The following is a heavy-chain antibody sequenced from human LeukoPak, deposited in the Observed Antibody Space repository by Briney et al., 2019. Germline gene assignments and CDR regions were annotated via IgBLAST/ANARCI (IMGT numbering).Heavy chain of an antibody. CDR1: GGSISSYY. V-gene: IGHV4-59*01. J-gene: IGHJ4*02. Sequence: SETLSLTCTVSGGSISSYYWSWIRQPPGKGLEWIGYIYYLGSTNYNPSLKSRVTISVDTSKNQFSLKLNSVTAADTAVYYCARGGDYGDLRYFDYWGQGTLVTVS. CDR2: IYYLGST. CDR3: ARGGDYGDLRYFDY. D-gene: IGHD4-17*01.